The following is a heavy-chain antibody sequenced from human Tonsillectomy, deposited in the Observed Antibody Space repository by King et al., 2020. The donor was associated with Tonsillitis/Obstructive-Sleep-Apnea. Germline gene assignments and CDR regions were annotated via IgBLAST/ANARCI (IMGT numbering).Heavy chain of an antibody. CDR2: IWYDGSNK. Sequence: QLVQSGGGAVQPGRSLRLPCAASGFTFNRYAMHWVRQAPGKGLEWVAVIWYDGSNKYYADSVKGRFTISRDNSKNIVYLQMNSLRAEDTAVYYCARDPPDDSTGYFSFDYWGQGTLVTVSS. D-gene: IGHD3-22*01. V-gene: IGHV3-33*01. CDR3: ARDPPDDSTGYFSFDY. CDR1: GFTFNRYA. J-gene: IGHJ4*02.